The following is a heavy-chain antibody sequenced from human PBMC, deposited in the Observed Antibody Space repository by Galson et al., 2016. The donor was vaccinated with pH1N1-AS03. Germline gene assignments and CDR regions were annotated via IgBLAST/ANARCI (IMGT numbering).Heavy chain of an antibody. CDR1: GVSVRSDY. Sequence: SETLSLTCTVSGVSVRSDYWSWVRQPPGKGLEWIAYISDSGTTDYNPSLQSRVTISVDASKNEFSLKLNSVTAADAAVYYCARILADTNGWFHIDDWGQGTLVTVSS. J-gene: IGHJ4*02. D-gene: IGHD6-19*01. CDR3: ARILADTNGWFHIDD. CDR2: ISDSGTT. V-gene: IGHV4-59*02.